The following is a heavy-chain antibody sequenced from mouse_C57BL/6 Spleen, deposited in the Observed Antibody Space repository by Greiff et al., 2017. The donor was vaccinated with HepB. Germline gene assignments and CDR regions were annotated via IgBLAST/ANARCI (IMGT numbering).Heavy chain of an antibody. J-gene: IGHJ2*01. D-gene: IGHD1-1*01. CDR3: ARGSTYGSSYGDYFDY. V-gene: IGHV1-31*01. CDR2: IYPYNGVS. Sequence: VQLQQSGPELVKPGASVKISCKASGYSFTGYYMHWVKQSHGNILDWIGYIYPYNGVSSYNQKFKGKATLTVDKSSSTAYMELRSLTSEDSAVYYCARGSTYGSSYGDYFDYWGQGTTLTVSS. CDR1: GYSFTGYY.